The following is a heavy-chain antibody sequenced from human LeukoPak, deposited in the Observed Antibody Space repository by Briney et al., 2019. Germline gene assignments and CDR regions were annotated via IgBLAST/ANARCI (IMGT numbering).Heavy chain of an antibody. CDR1: GSSYTNYW. V-gene: IGHV5-10-1*01. Sequence: GESLKISCKGSGSSYTNYWISWVRQMLGKGLEWMGRIDPSDSYINHSPSFQGHVSISADKSVSTAYLQWSSLKASDSAMYYCARQPRGTVVFDYWGQGTLVTVSS. D-gene: IGHD4-23*01. CDR2: IDPSDSYI. J-gene: IGHJ4*02. CDR3: ARQPRGTVVFDY.